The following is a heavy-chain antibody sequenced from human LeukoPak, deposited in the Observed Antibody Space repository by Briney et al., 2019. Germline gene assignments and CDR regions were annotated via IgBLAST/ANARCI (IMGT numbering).Heavy chain of an antibody. V-gene: IGHV4-59*01. CDR1: GGSISGYY. D-gene: IGHD3-10*01. CDR3: ASRVSYGMDV. J-gene: IGHJ6*02. Sequence: SETXSLTCTVSGGSISGYYWSWIRQPPGKGLEWIGYIYYSGSTNYNPSLKSRVTISVDTSKNQFSLKLSSVTAADTAVYYCASRVSYGMDVWGQGTTVTVSS. CDR2: IYYSGST.